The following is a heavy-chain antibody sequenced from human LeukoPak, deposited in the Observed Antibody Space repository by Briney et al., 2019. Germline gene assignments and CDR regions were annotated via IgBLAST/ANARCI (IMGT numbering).Heavy chain of an antibody. J-gene: IGHJ5*02. D-gene: IGHD1-26*01. V-gene: IGHV1-69*05. CDR2: NIPIFGTA. Sequence: GASVKVSCKASGGTFSSYAISWVRQAPGQGLEWMGGNIPIFGTANYAQKFQGRVTITTDESTSTAYMELSSLRSEDTAVYYCARDRGSYKPNWFDPWGQGTLVTVSS. CDR3: ARDRGSYKPNWFDP. CDR1: GGTFSSYA.